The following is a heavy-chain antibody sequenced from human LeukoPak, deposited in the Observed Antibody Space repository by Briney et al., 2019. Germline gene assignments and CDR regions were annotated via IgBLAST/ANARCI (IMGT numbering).Heavy chain of an antibody. CDR2: IIPIFGTA. CDR3: ARDGDSGNYGMDV. Sequence: VKVSCKASGGTFSSYAISWVRQAPGQGLEWMGGIIPIFGTANYAQKFQGRVTITADESTSTAYMELSSLRSEDTAVYYCARDGDSGNYGMDVWGQGTTVTVSS. J-gene: IGHJ6*02. CDR1: GGTFSSYA. V-gene: IGHV1-69*01. D-gene: IGHD3-10*01.